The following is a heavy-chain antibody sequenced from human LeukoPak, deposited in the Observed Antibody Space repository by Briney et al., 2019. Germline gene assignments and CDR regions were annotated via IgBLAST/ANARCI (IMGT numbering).Heavy chain of an antibody. Sequence: PSETLSLTCAVSGYSISSGYYWGWIRQPPGKGLEWIGSIYHSGSTYYNPSLKRRVTISVDTSKNQFSLKLSSVTAADTAVYYCARVMAAAADYWGQGTLVTVSS. CDR3: ARVMAAAADY. CDR1: GYSISSGYY. V-gene: IGHV4-38-2*01. D-gene: IGHD6-13*01. CDR2: IYHSGST. J-gene: IGHJ4*02.